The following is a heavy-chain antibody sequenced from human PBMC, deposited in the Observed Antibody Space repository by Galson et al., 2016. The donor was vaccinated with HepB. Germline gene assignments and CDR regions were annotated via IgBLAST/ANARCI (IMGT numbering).Heavy chain of an antibody. CDR1: GFTFSSYW. Sequence: SLRLSCAASGFTFSSYWMNWVRQPPGKGLVWVARINSNGTTTYADSVEGRFTISRDDADNTPYLQMSSLRAEDTAIYYCARDRTSRAAVDYWGQGTQVTVSS. CDR3: ARDRTSRAAVDY. D-gene: IGHD6-25*01. CDR2: INSNGTT. J-gene: IGHJ4*02. V-gene: IGHV3-74*03.